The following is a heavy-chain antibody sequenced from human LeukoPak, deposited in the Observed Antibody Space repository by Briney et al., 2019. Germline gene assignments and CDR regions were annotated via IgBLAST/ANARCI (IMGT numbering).Heavy chain of an antibody. CDR3: ATVPRSSCCYTFDS. D-gene: IGHD2-2*02. J-gene: IGHJ4*02. Sequence: GGSLRLSCAASGFTVSNTYMAWVRQPPGKGLEWVSVFYPSGTTHYADSVRGRFTVSRHDSNNAFYLQMNSLRVEDTAVYYCATVPRSSCCYTFDSWGQGTLVTVSS. CDR2: FYPSGTT. CDR1: GFTVSNTY. V-gene: IGHV3-53*04.